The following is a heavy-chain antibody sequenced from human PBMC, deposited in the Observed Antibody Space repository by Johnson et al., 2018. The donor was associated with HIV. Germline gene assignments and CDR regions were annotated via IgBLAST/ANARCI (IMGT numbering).Heavy chain of an antibody. V-gene: IGHV3-30*02. CDR1: GFTFSTYG. Sequence: QVQLVESGGGVVQPGGSLRLSCAASGFTFSTYGMQWVRQAAGKGLEWVAFIRYDGNNKYYADSVKGRFTISRDNSKNTLYLQMNSLRAEDTAVYYCARDAGQWLDDAFDIWGQGTMVTVSS. CDR3: ARDAGQWLDDAFDI. J-gene: IGHJ3*02. D-gene: IGHD6-19*01. CDR2: IRYDGNNK.